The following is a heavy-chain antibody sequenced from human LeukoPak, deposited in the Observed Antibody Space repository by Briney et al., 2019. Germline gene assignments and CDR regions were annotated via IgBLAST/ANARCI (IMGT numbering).Heavy chain of an antibody. CDR2: INPNSGGT. D-gene: IGHD4-17*01. J-gene: IGHJ4*02. CDR3: ARVNYGDYIDY. CDR1: GYTFTGYY. Sequence: ASVTVSCKASGYTFTGYYMHWVRQAPGQGLEGMGWINPNSGGTNYAQRFQGRVTMTRDTSISTAYMELSGLRSDDTAVYYCARVNYGDYIDYWGQGTLVTVSS. V-gene: IGHV1-2*02.